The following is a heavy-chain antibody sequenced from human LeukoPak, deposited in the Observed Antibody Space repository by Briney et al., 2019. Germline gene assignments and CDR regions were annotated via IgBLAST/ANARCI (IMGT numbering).Heavy chain of an antibody. CDR3: AKVPDIAVAGGIDY. Sequence: GGSLRLSCAASGFTFSSYGMRWVRQAPGKGLEWVAFIRYDGSNKYYADSVKGRFTISRDNSKNTLYLQMNSLRAEDTAVYYCAKVPDIAVAGGIDYWGQGTLVTVSS. CDR2: IRYDGSNK. V-gene: IGHV3-30*02. D-gene: IGHD6-19*01. J-gene: IGHJ4*02. CDR1: GFTFSSYG.